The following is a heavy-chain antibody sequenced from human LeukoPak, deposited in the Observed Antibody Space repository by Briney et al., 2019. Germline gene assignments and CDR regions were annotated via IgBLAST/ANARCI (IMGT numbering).Heavy chain of an antibody. Sequence: GGSLRLSCADSGFTFSTYAMSWVRQAPGKGLEWDSTISDSGANTYYADSVRGRFTISRDNSKNTLYLQKNSLRADDTAIYYCAKSMTLQWRGFFDLWGRGTHVTVSS. CDR2: ISDSGANT. J-gene: IGHJ2*01. CDR3: AKSMTLQWRGFFDL. V-gene: IGHV3-23*01. D-gene: IGHD6-19*01. CDR1: GFTFSTYA.